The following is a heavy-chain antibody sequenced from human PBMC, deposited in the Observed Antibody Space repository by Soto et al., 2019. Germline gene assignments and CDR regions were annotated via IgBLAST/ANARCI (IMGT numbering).Heavy chain of an antibody. V-gene: IGHV3-49*03. CDR2: IRSKAYGGTT. D-gene: IGHD4-17*01. Sequence: EVQLVESGGGLVQPGRSLRLSCTASGFTFGDYAMSWFRQAPGKGLEWVGFIRSKAYGGTTEYAASVKGRFTISRDDSKSIAYLQMNSLKTEDTAVYYCTRDRVYHDYGDYAISGNFDYWGQGTLVTVSS. CDR1: GFTFGDYA. J-gene: IGHJ4*02. CDR3: TRDRVYHDYGDYAISGNFDY.